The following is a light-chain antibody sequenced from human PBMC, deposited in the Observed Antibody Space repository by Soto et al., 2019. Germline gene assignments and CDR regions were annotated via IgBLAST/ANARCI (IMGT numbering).Light chain of an antibody. CDR3: QSYYSSRSGSV. Sequence: QSVLTQPPSASGAPGQRVTISCTGSSSNIGAGYDVHWYQQLPGTAPKLLIYGNSNRPSGVPDRFSGSKSGNSASLAITGRQAADEADYYCQSYYSSRSGSVFGTGTKLTVL. CDR1: SSNIGAGYD. V-gene: IGLV1-40*01. CDR2: GNS. J-gene: IGLJ1*01.